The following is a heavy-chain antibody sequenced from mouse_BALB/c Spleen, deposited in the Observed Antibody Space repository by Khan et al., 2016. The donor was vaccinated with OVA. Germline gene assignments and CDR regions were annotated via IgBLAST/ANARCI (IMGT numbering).Heavy chain of an antibody. CDR2: INPSTGYT. CDR1: GYTFTSYW. CDR3: ANHGSSSAWLTY. D-gene: IGHD1-1*01. J-gene: IGHJ3*01. Sequence: QVQLQQSGAELAKPGASVKMSCKASGYTFTSYWMHWVKQRPGQGLEWIGYINPSTGYTEYNQRFKDKATLTADKSSSTAYMQLSSLTSEESAVYYCANHGSSSAWLTYWGQGTMLTVSA. V-gene: IGHV1-7*01.